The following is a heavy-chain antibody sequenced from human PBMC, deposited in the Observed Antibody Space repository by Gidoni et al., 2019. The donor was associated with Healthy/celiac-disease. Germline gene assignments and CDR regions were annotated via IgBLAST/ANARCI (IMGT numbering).Heavy chain of an antibody. CDR3: ARDGHREPYSHYYFDY. Sequence: EVQLVESGGGLVKPGGSLRLSCAASGFTFSSYSMNWVRQAPGKGLEWVSSISSSSSYIYYADSVKGRFTISRDNAKNSLYLQMNSLRAEDTAVYYCARDGHREPYSHYYFDYWGQGTLVTVSS. CDR2: ISSSSSYI. V-gene: IGHV3-21*01. CDR1: GFTFSSYS. D-gene: IGHD5-18*01. J-gene: IGHJ4*02.